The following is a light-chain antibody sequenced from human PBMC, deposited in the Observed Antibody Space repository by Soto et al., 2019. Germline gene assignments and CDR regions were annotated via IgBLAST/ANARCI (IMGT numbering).Light chain of an antibody. CDR1: QSVSNN. Sequence: EIMMTQSPATLSVSPGERATLSCRASQSVSNNVAWYQQKPGQAPRLLIYYASTRATGIPARFSGSGSGTEFTLTISSLQSEDFALYYCQQSNNWPPITFGQGTRLEIK. V-gene: IGKV3-15*01. J-gene: IGKJ5*01. CDR2: YAS. CDR3: QQSNNWPPIT.